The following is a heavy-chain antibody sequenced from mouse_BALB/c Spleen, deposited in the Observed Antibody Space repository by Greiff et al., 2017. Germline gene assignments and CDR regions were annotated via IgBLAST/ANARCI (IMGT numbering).Heavy chain of an antibody. Sequence: EVKVVESGPSLVKPSQTLSLTCSVTGDSITSGYWNWIRKFPGNKLEYMGYISYSGSTYYNPSLKSRISITRDTSKNQYYLQLNSVTTEDTATYYCARGGGYGYWYFDVWGAGTTVTVSS. V-gene: IGHV3-8*02. D-gene: IGHD1-2*01. CDR3: ARGGGYGYWYFDV. CDR1: GDSITSGY. CDR2: ISYSGST. J-gene: IGHJ1*01.